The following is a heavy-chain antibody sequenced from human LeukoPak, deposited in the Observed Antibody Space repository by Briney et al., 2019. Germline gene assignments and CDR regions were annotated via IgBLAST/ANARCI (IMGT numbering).Heavy chain of an antibody. J-gene: IGHJ4*02. V-gene: IGHV3-30-3*01. CDR3: TRDGTKDYYGSGSHTDS. Sequence: GGSLRLSCAASGFTFSSYTMHWVRQAPGKGLEWVAVILYDGIHEYYADSVKGRFTISRDNSKNTVYLQMNSLRAEDTAIYYCTRDGTKDYYGSGSHTDSWGQGTLVTVSS. CDR2: ILYDGIHE. D-gene: IGHD3-10*01. CDR1: GFTFSSYT.